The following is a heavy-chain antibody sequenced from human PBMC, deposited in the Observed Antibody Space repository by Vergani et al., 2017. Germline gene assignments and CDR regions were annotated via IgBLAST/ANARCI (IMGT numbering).Heavy chain of an antibody. CDR2: ISYDGSNK. J-gene: IGHJ6*03. CDR3: AREPWSSGLIYYYYYMDV. CDR1: GFTFSSYA. Sequence: QVQMVESGGGVVQTGRSLRRSCAASGFTFSSYAMHWVRQAPGKGLEWVAVISYDGSNKYYADSVKGRFTISRDNSKNTLYLQMNSLRAEDTAVYYCAREPWSSGLIYYYYYMDVWGKGTTVTVSS. D-gene: IGHD2-15*01. V-gene: IGHV3-30*04.